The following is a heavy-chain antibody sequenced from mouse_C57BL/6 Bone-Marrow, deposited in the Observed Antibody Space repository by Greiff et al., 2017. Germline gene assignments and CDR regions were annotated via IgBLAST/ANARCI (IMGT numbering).Heavy chain of an antibody. Sequence: VQLQQSGAELVRPGTSVKVSCKASGYAFTNYLIEWVKQRPGQGLEWIGVINPGSGGTNYNEKFKGKATLTADKSSSTAYMQLSSLTSEDSAVYFCARFILRCGFAYWGQGTLVTVSA. J-gene: IGHJ3*01. CDR3: ARFILRCGFAY. CDR1: GYAFTNYL. D-gene: IGHD1-1*01. V-gene: IGHV1-54*01. CDR2: INPGSGGT.